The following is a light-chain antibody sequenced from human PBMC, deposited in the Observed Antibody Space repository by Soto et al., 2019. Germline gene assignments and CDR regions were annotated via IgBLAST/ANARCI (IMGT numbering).Light chain of an antibody. Sequence: ERVMTQSTATLSVSTGERATVSCRASQRVSSNLAWYQQKPGQAPRLLIYGASTRATGIPARFSGSGSGTEFTLTISSLQSEDFEVYYCQQYNNWPITFGQGTRLEI. CDR1: QRVSSN. V-gene: IGKV3-15*01. CDR2: GAS. CDR3: QQYNNWPIT. J-gene: IGKJ5*01.